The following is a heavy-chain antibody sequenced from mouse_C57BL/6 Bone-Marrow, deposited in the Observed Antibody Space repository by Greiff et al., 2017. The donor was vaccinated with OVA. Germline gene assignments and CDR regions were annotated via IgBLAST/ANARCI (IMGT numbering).Heavy chain of an antibody. J-gene: IGHJ2*01. CDR1: GYTFTSYT. D-gene: IGHD2-10*02. CDR2: INPSSGYT. CDR3: ARPSTVAGLDY. V-gene: IGHV1-4*01. Sequence: QVQLQQSGAELARPGASVKMSCKASGYTFTSYTMHWVKQRPGQGLEWIGYINPSSGYTKYNQKFKDKATLTAEKSSSTAYMQLSSLTSEDAADYYCARPSTVAGLDYWGKGTTLTVSS.